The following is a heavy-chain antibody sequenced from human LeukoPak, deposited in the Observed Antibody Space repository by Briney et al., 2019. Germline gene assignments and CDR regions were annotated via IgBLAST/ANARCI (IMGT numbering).Heavy chain of an antibody. V-gene: IGHV1-69*04. CDR3: ARDGYDFWSGYNNFDY. J-gene: IGHJ4*02. CDR2: IIPILGIA. D-gene: IGHD3-3*01. Sequence: WASVKVSCKASGGTFSSYAISWVRQAPGQGLEWMGRIIPILGIANYAQKFQGRVTITADKSTSTAYMKLSSLRSEDTAVYYCARDGYDFWSGYNNFDYWGQGTLVTVSS. CDR1: GGTFSSYA.